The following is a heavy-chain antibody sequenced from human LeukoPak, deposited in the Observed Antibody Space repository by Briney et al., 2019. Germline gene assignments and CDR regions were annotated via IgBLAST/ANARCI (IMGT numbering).Heavy chain of an antibody. Sequence: SVKVSCKASGYSLTTYYMHWVRQAPGQGLEWMGGIIPIFGTANYAQKFQGRVTITADESTSTAYMELSSLRSEDTAVYYCARLRSYDWAYYYYGMDVWGQGTTVTVSS. D-gene: IGHD3-16*01. V-gene: IGHV1-69*13. CDR1: GYSLTTYY. J-gene: IGHJ6*02. CDR3: ARLRSYDWAYYYYGMDV. CDR2: IIPIFGTA.